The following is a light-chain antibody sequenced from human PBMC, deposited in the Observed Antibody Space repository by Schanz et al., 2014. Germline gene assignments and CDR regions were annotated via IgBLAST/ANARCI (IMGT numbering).Light chain of an antibody. CDR1: SSDIGSYNL. CDR3: SSYTSSSPWV. Sequence: QSALTQPASVSGSPGQSITISCTGTSSDIGSYNLVSWYQQHPGKAPKLMIYEGSQRPSGVSDRFSGSKSGNTASLTISGLQAEDEADYYCSSYTSSSPWVFGGGTKLTVL. J-gene: IGLJ3*02. V-gene: IGLV2-14*02. CDR2: EGS.